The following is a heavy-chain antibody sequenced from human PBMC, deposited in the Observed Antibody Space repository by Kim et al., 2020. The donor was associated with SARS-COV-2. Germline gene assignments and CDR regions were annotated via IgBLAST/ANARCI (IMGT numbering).Heavy chain of an antibody. CDR2: IYYSGST. Sequence: SETLSLTCTVSGGSISSGGYYWSWIRQHPGKGLEWIGYIYYSGSTYYNPSLKSRVTISVDTSKNQFSLKLSSVTAADTAVYYCARGGPDQFDYWGQGTLVTVSS. D-gene: IGHD3-10*01. V-gene: IGHV4-31*03. J-gene: IGHJ4*02. CDR1: GGSISSGGYY. CDR3: ARGGPDQFDY.